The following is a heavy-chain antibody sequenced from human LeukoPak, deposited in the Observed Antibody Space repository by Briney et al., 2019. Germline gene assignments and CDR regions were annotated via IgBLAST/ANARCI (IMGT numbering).Heavy chain of an antibody. V-gene: IGHV1-8*01. CDR1: GYIFTSYD. CDR2: MNPNSGNT. CDR3: ARGRFVTLLLHNWFDP. Sequence: ASVKVSCKSSGYIFTSYDINWVRQATGQGLEWMGWMNPNSGNTGYAQKFQGRVTMPRNTSISTAYMELSSLRSEDTAVYYCARGRFVTLLLHNWFDPWGQGTLVTVSS. J-gene: IGHJ5*02. D-gene: IGHD3-10*01.